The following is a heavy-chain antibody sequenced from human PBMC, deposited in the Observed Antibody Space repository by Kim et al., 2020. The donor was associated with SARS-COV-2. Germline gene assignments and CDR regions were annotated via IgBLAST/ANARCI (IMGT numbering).Heavy chain of an antibody. Sequence: NAIYADSVGGRFTISRDYSENKLDLQMDSLSAGDTAVYYCARPSSSHFDFWGQGTLVTVSS. J-gene: IGHJ4*02. D-gene: IGHD3-10*01. CDR3: ARPSSSHFDF. V-gene: IGHV3-33*01.